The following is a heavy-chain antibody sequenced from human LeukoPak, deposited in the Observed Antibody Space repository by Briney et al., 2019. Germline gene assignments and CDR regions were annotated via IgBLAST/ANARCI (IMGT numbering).Heavy chain of an antibody. V-gene: IGHV3-43*02. Sequence: GGSLRLSCAASGFTFDDYAMHWVRQAPGKGLEGVSLISGDGGSTYYADSVKGRFTISRDNSKNSLYLQMNSLRTEDTALYYCAKDVATAAGTFYWGQGTLVTVSS. CDR1: GFTFDDYA. CDR2: ISGDGGST. CDR3: AKDVATAAGTFY. D-gene: IGHD6-13*01. J-gene: IGHJ4*02.